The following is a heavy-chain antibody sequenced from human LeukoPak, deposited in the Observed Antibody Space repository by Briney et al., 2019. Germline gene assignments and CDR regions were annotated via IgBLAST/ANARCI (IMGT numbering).Heavy chain of an antibody. D-gene: IGHD3-22*01. CDR3: ATDRIRSLYYYDSSGYPYYYYYGMDV. V-gene: IGHV4-59*01. CDR1: GGSISSYY. J-gene: IGHJ6*02. Sequence: SETLSLTCTVSGGSISSYYWSWIRQPPGKGLEWIGYIYYSGSTNYNPSLKSRVTISVDTSKNQFSLKLSSVTAADTAVYYCATDRIRSLYYYDSSGYPYYYYYGMDVWGQGTTVTVSS. CDR2: IYYSGST.